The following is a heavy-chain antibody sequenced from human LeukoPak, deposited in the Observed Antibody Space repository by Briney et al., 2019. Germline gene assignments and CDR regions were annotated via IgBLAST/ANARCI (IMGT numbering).Heavy chain of an antibody. D-gene: IGHD3-22*01. CDR2: IYWDDDR. CDR3: AHRKNYYDSSVFDN. V-gene: IGHV2-5*02. J-gene: IGHJ4*02. CDR1: GFSLNTRGVG. Sequence: SGLTLVKPTQTLTLTCTFSGFSLNTRGVGVGWIRQPPGRALEWLALIYWDDDRRYSPSLKSRLTITKDTSKNQVVLTMTNMDPVDTATYFCAHRKNYYDSSVFDNWGQGTLVTVSS.